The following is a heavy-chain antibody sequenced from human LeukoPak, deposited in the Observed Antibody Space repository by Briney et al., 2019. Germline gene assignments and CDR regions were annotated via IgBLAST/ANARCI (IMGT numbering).Heavy chain of an antibody. CDR3: ARGQYPSKTNWFDP. CDR2: INPNSGGT. V-gene: IGHV1-2*02. CDR1: GYTFTGYY. Sequence: ASVKVSCKASGYTFTGYYMHWVRQAPGQGLEWMGWINPNSGGTNYAQKFQGRVTMTRDTSISTAYMELSRLRSDDTAVYYCARGQYPSKTNWFDPWAREPWSPSPQ. D-gene: IGHD2-2*01. J-gene: IGHJ5*02.